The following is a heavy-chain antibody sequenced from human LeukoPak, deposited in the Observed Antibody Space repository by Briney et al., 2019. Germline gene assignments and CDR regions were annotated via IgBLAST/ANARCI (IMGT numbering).Heavy chain of an antibody. CDR2: IRYDGSNQ. CDR3: AKDGSWSCTD. J-gene: IGHJ4*02. D-gene: IGHD2-8*02. V-gene: IGHV3-30*02. Sequence: GGSLRLSCAASGFTFSTYGMHWVRQAPGKGLEWVALIRYDGSNQYYADSVKGRFTISRDNSKRTLYLQMNSLRADDTAVYYCAKDGSWSCTDWGQGTLVTVSS. CDR1: GFTFSTYG.